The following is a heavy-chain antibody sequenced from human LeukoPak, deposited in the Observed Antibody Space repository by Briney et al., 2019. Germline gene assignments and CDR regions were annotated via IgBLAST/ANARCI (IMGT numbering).Heavy chain of an antibody. Sequence: ASVKVSCKASGYTFTSYDINWVRQATGQGLEWMGWMNPNSGNTGYAQKFQGRVTITRNTSISTAYMELSSLRSEDTAVYYCAGLGATTSYYYMDVWGKGTTVTVSS. CDR1: GYTFTSYD. J-gene: IGHJ6*03. V-gene: IGHV1-8*03. D-gene: IGHD1-26*01. CDR3: AGLGATTSYYYMDV. CDR2: MNPNSGNT.